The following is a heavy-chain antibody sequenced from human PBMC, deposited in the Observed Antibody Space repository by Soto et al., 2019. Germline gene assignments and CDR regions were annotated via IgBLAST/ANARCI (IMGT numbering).Heavy chain of an antibody. D-gene: IGHD6-19*01. CDR3: ARDGRVVAVAGTDYYYGMDVWVSPLFDP. CDR2: ISAYNGNT. Sequence: ASVKVSCKASGYTFTSYGISWVRQAPGQGLEWMGWISAYNGNTEYAQNFQGRVTMTTDTSTSTAYMELRRVRSDDTAVYYCARDGRVVAVAGTDYYYGMDVWVSPLFDPWGQGTLVTVSS. J-gene: IGHJ5*02. V-gene: IGHV1-18*04. CDR1: GYTFTSYG.